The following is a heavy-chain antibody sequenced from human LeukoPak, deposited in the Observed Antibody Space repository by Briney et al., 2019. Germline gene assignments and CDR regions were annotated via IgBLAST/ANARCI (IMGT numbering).Heavy chain of an antibody. Sequence: PGGSLRLSCAASGFTFSSYEMNWVRQAPGKGLEWVSYISSNGSTIYYADSVKGRFTISRDNPKKSLYLQMNSLRAEDTAVYYCARLHYDFVWGIFDYWGQGTLVTVSS. V-gene: IGHV3-48*03. CDR2: ISSNGSTI. CDR3: ARLHYDFVWGIFDY. CDR1: GFTFSSYE. D-gene: IGHD3-16*01. J-gene: IGHJ4*02.